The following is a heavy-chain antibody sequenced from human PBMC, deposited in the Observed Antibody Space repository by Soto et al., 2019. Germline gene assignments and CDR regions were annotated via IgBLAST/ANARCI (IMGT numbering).Heavy chain of an antibody. CDR1: GSSISSYY. CDR3: ARTTVTDAFDI. J-gene: IGHJ3*02. V-gene: IGHV4-59*01. Sequence: QVQLQESGPGLVKPSETLSLTCTVSGSSISSYYWSWIRQPPGKGLEWIGYIYYSGSTNYNPSLKSRVTISVDTSKNQFSLKLSSVTAADTAVYYCARTTVTDAFDIWGQGTMVTVSS. D-gene: IGHD4-17*01. CDR2: IYYSGST.